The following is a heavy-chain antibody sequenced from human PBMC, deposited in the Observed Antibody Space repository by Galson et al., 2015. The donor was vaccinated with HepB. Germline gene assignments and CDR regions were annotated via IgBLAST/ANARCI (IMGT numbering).Heavy chain of an antibody. CDR3: AKGAMVRGLIIRRTMEV. V-gene: IGHV3-23*01. Sequence: SLRLSCAASGYTFSKYAMSWVRQTPGKGLEWVSAISDTGGGTYYADSVRGRFTISRDNSKNTLYLQMNSLRGEDTAVYYCAKGAMVRGLIIRRTMEVWGKGTTVTVSS. CDR2: ISDTGGGT. J-gene: IGHJ6*03. D-gene: IGHD3-10*01. CDR1: GYTFSKYA.